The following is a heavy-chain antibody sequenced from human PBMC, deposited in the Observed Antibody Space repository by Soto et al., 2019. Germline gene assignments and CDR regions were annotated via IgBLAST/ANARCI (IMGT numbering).Heavy chain of an antibody. Sequence: QVQLVQSGAEVKKPGASVKVSCKASSYTFASYGISWVRQAPGQGLEWMGWISAYNGNTNYAQKLQGRVTMTTDTSTRTDYMELRSLRSDDTAVYYCARVIAAAADFDYWGQGTLVTVSS. V-gene: IGHV1-18*01. CDR1: SYTFASYG. D-gene: IGHD6-13*01. CDR2: ISAYNGNT. CDR3: ARVIAAAADFDY. J-gene: IGHJ4*02.